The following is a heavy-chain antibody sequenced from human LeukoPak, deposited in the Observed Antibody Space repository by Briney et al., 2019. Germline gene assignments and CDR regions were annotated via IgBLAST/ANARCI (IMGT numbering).Heavy chain of an antibody. J-gene: IGHJ4*02. CDR2: MNPNSGNT. V-gene: IGHV1-8*01. CDR1: GYTFTSYD. CDR3: ARELRYFDWLLDKYYFDY. Sequence: ASVKVSCKASGYTFTSYDINWVRQATGQGLEWMGWMNPNSGNTGYAQKFQGRVTMTRNTSISTAYMELSSLRSDDTAVYYCARELRYFDWLLDKYYFDYWGQGTLVTVSS. D-gene: IGHD3-9*01.